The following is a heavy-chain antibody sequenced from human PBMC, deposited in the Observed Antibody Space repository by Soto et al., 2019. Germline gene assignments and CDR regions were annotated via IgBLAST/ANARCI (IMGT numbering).Heavy chain of an antibody. CDR3: ATSYGSGYRAFDY. V-gene: IGHV1-69*02. D-gene: IGHD3-10*01. CDR2: INPILSMS. J-gene: IGHJ4*02. Sequence: QVQLVQSGAEVKKPGSSVKVSCKASGDTFSFYTINWVRQAPGLGLEWVGRINPILSMSNYAQKFQGRVTMNADKSTNTAYMELRSLRSEDTAMYYCATSYGSGYRAFDYWGQGALVTVSS. CDR1: GDTFSFYT.